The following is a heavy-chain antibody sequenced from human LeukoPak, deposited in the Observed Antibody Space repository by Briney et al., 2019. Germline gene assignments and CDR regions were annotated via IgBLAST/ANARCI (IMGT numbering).Heavy chain of an antibody. V-gene: IGHV4-4*09. J-gene: IGHJ5*02. CDR3: AKRQGPSSGSYDYFDP. D-gene: IGHD1-26*01. CDR2: IHSNGYT. CDR1: GGSISSYY. Sequence: SETLSLTCTVSGGSISSYYWSWFRQPPGQGLEWIAYIHSNGYTNYNPSLKSRATISVDTSKNQFSLKVTSVTAADTAVYYCAKRQGPSSGSYDYFDPWGQGTLVTVS.